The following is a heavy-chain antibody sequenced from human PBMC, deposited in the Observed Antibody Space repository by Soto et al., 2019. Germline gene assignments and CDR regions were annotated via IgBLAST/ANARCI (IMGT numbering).Heavy chain of an antibody. J-gene: IGHJ4*02. CDR3: ARDDYDSSGYIDY. CDR1: GFTFSSYD. CDR2: IWYDGSNK. D-gene: IGHD3-22*01. V-gene: IGHV3-33*01. Sequence: GGSLRLSCAASGFTFSSYDMHWVRQAPGKGLEWVAVIWYDGSNKYYADSVKGRFTISRDNSKNTLYLQMNSLRAEDTAVYYCARDDYDSSGYIDYWGQGTLVTVSS.